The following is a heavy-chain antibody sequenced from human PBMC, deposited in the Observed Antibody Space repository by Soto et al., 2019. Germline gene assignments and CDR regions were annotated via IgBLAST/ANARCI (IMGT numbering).Heavy chain of an antibody. CDR2: INHSGST. V-gene: IGHV4-34*01. CDR1: GGSFSGYY. J-gene: IGHJ4*02. Sequence: LSETLSLTCAVYGGSFSGYYWSWIRQPPGKGLEWIGEINHSGSTNYNPSLKSRVTISVVTSKNQFSLKLSSVTAADTAVYYCARKVQVLDYWGQGTLVTVSS. CDR3: ARKVQVLDY. D-gene: IGHD3-10*01.